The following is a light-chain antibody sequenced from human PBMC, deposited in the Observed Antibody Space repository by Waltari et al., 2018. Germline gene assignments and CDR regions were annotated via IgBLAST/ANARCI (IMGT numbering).Light chain of an antibody. J-gene: IGKJ1*01. CDR3: QHHFRLPAT. Sequence: MMLTQSPGTLSLSQGERATLSCRASQSISRYLAWYQQKPGQAPRLLIYGASTRATGIPDRFSGSGSGTDFSLTISGLEPEDSAVYYCQHHFRLPATFGQGTKVEIK. CDR1: QSISRY. V-gene: IGKV3-20*01. CDR2: GAS.